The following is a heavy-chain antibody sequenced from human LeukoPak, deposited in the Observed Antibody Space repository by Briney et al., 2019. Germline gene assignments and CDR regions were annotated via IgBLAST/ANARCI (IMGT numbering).Heavy chain of an antibody. D-gene: IGHD6-13*01. CDR2: ISPHNGDT. J-gene: IGHJ4*02. V-gene: IGHV1-18*01. CDR3: ARVQAAAGIYYSDY. CDR1: GYTFTSYG. Sequence: GASVKVSCKASGYTFTSYGISWVRQAPGQGLEWMGWISPHNGDTNYVQNLRGRVTMTTDTSTSTAYMELRSLRCDDTAVYYCARVQAAAGIYYSDYWGQGTLVTVSS.